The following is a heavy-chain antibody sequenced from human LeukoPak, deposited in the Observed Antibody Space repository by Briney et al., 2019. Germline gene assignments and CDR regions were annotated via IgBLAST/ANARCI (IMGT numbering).Heavy chain of an antibody. Sequence: ASVKVSCKASGYTFTDYYMHWVRQAPGQGLEWMGWINPNSGGTNYAQKFQGRVTMTRDTSISTAYMELRRLRSDDTAVYYCARDLEVRGVLYYFDYWGQGTLVTVSS. J-gene: IGHJ4*02. D-gene: IGHD3-10*01. CDR3: ARDLEVRGVLYYFDY. CDR2: INPNSGGT. V-gene: IGHV1-2*02. CDR1: GYTFTDYY.